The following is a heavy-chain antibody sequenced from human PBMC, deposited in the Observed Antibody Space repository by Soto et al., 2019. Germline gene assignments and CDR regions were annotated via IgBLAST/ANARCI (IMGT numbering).Heavy chain of an antibody. Sequence: QVQLVQSGAEVKKPGSSVKVSCKASGGTFGSFVISWVRQAPGQGLEWMGGITPIYGTPNYAQKFQGRVTITADESTNTAYMDLSSLRSEDTAVYYCARGDWEVHSEGRDNWFDPLGQGTLVTVSS. V-gene: IGHV1-69*01. D-gene: IGHD1-26*01. CDR3: ARGDWEVHSEGRDNWFDP. CDR1: GGTFGSFV. J-gene: IGHJ5*02. CDR2: ITPIYGTP.